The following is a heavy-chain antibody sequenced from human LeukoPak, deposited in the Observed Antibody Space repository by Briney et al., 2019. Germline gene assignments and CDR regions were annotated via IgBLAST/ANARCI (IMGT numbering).Heavy chain of an antibody. V-gene: IGHV4-34*01. J-gene: IGHJ5*02. CDR2: INHSGST. CDR3: ARDHGQLVSQFDP. D-gene: IGHD6-13*01. Sequence: SETLSLTCAVYGGSFSGYYWSWIRQPPGKGLEWIGEINHSGSTNYNPSLKSRVTISVDTSKNQFSLKLSSVTAADTAVYYCARDHGQLVSQFDPWGQGTLVTVSS. CDR1: GGSFSGYY.